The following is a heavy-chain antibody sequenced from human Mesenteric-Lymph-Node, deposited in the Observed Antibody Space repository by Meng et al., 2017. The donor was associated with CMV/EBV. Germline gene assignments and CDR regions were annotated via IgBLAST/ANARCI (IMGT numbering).Heavy chain of an antibody. CDR3: AKGVATIDGGYYFDY. CDR2: IWYDGSNN. CDR1: GFNFNNDG. V-gene: IGHV3-33*06. J-gene: IGHJ4*02. D-gene: IGHD5-12*01. Sequence: SGFNFNNDGMHWVRQAPGKGLEWVAVIWYDGSNNYYGDSVKGRFTISRDNSRNTLYLQMNSLRAEDTAVYYCAKGVATIDGGYYFDYWGQGTLVTVSS.